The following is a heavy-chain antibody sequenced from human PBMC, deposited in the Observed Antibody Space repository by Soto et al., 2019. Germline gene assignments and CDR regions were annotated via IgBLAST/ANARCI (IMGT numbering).Heavy chain of an antibody. Sequence: QLQLQESGPGLVKPSETLSLTCTVSGGSMSSSSYYWGWIRQPPGKGLEWIGSIYYSGSTYYNPSLKSRVTISVDTSKNQFSLKLSSVTAADTAVYYCARPHPVGYCSGGSCYGGVFDYWGQGTLVTVSS. CDR2: IYYSGST. J-gene: IGHJ4*02. CDR3: ARPHPVGYCSGGSCYGGVFDY. CDR1: GGSMSSSSYY. V-gene: IGHV4-39*01. D-gene: IGHD2-15*01.